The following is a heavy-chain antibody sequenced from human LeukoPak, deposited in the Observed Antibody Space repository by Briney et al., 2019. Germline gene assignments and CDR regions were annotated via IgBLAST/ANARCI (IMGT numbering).Heavy chain of an antibody. CDR3: ARHLEAEYYFDY. V-gene: IGHV4-39*01. D-gene: IGHD6-19*01. CDR2: IYYSGST. J-gene: IGHJ4*02. CDR1: GGSISSSSHY. Sequence: SETLSLTCTVSGGSISSSSHYWGWIRQPPGKGLEWIGSIYYSGSTYYNPSLKSRVTISVDTSKNQFSLKLSSVTAADTAVYYCARHLEAEYYFDYWGQGTLVTVSS.